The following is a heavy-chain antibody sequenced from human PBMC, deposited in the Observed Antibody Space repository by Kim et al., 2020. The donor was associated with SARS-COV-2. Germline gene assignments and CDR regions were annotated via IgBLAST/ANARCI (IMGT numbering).Heavy chain of an antibody. D-gene: IGHD1-7*01. J-gene: IGHJ4*02. V-gene: IGHV3-74*03. CDR3: ARDGNYNFDR. CDR2: T. Sequence: TMYADSVNGRFTISRDNAKKMVFLEMNSLRAEDTAVYYCARDGNYNFDRWGQGTLVTVSS.